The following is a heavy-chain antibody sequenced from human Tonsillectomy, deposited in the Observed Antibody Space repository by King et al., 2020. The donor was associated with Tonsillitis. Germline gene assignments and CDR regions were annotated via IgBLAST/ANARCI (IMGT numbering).Heavy chain of an antibody. CDR3: ARHTLTRDHYSNGWFSAPPDY. J-gene: IGHJ4*02. CDR2: IYYSGST. Sequence: QLQESGPGLVKPSETLSLTCTVSGGSVSSSGYYWGWIRQPPGKGLEWIGSIYYSGSTYYNPSLKSRVTISVDTSNNQFSVKLRSVTVADTAVYYCARHTLTRDHYSNGWFSAPPDYWGQGTLVTVSS. V-gene: IGHV4-39*01. D-gene: IGHD6-19*01. CDR1: GGSVSSSGYY.